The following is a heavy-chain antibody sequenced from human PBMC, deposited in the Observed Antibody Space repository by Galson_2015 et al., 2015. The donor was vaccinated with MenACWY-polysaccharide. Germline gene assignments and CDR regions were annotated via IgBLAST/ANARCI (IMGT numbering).Heavy chain of an antibody. CDR1: GFTFSSYS. Sequence: SLRLSCAASGFTFSSYSMNWVRQAPGKGLEWVSSISSSSYVYYADSVKGRFTISRDNAKNSLYLQMNSLRAEDTAVYYCARVVVPAARDYYYYYMDVWGKGTTVTVSS. CDR2: ISSSSYV. V-gene: IGHV3-21*01. J-gene: IGHJ6*03. D-gene: IGHD2-2*01. CDR3: ARVVVPAARDYYYYYMDV.